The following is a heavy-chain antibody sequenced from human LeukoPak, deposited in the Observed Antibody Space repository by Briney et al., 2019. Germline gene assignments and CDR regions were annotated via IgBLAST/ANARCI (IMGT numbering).Heavy chain of an antibody. D-gene: IGHD2-2*01. V-gene: IGHV4-59*01. Sequence: PSGTLSLTCTVSGGSISSYYWSWIRQPPGKGLEWIGYIYYSGSTNYNPSLKSRVTISVDTSKNQFSLKLSSVTAADTAVYYCAREGGPYCSSTSCLYYFDYWGQGTLVTVSS. J-gene: IGHJ4*02. CDR3: AREGGPYCSSTSCLYYFDY. CDR1: GGSISSYY. CDR2: IYYSGST.